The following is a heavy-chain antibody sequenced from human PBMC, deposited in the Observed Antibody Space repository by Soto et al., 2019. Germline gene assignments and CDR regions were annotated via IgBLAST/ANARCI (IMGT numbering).Heavy chain of an antibody. J-gene: IGHJ4*02. V-gene: IGHV1-18*01. CDR1: GYTFTSYG. CDR3: ARVSLYYYDSSGPVYFDY. CDR2: ISAYNGNT. D-gene: IGHD3-22*01. Sequence: ASVKVSCKASGYTFTSYGISWVRQAPGQGLEWMGWISAYNGNTNYAQKLQGRVTMTTDTSTSTAYMELRSLRSDDTAVYYCARVSLYYYDSSGPVYFDYWGQGTLVTVSS.